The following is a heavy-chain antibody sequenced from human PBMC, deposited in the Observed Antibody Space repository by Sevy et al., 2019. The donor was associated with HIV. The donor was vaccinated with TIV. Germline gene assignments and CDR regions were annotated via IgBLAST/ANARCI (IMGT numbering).Heavy chain of an antibody. J-gene: IGHJ4*02. Sequence: GGSLRLSCTTSGFTFGDYAMNWVRQTPGKGLEWVAFIKSKAQGGTIDHAASVKGRFTISRDDSKSIAYLEMNNLKIEDSAVYYCTRWSGGQPIFDYWGQGTLVTVFS. V-gene: IGHV3-49*04. D-gene: IGHD3-3*01. CDR2: IKSKAQGGTI. CDR3: TRWSGGQPIFDY. CDR1: GFTFGDYA.